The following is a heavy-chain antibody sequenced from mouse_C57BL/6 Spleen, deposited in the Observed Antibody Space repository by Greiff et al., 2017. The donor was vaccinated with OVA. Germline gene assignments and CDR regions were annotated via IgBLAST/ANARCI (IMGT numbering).Heavy chain of an antibody. CDR1: GFTFSDYG. CDR2: ISSGSSTI. J-gene: IGHJ2*01. CDR3: ARAAQGPLYYFDY. V-gene: IGHV5-17*01. Sequence: EVMLVESGGGLVKPGGSLKLSCAASGFTFSDYGMHWVRQAPEKGLEWVAYISSGSSTIYYADTVKGRFTISRDNAKNTLFLQMTSLRSEDTAMYYCARAAQGPLYYFDYWGQGTTLTVSS. D-gene: IGHD3-2*02.